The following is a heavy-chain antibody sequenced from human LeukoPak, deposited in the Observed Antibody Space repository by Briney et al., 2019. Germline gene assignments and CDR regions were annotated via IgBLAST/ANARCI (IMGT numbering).Heavy chain of an antibody. CDR1: GGTFSSYA. J-gene: IGHJ6*03. CDR3: ARGPPLTQYYYYYYMDV. D-gene: IGHD1-14*01. Sequence: SVKVSCKASGGTFSSYAISWVRQAPGQGLEWMGGIIPIFGTANYAQKFQGRVTITADESTSTAYMELSSLRSEDTAVYYCARGPPLTQYYYYYYMDVWGKGTTVTVSS. CDR2: IIPIFGTA. V-gene: IGHV1-69*13.